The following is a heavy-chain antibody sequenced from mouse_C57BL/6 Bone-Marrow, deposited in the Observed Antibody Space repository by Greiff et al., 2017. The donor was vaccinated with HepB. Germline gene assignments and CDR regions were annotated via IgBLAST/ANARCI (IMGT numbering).Heavy chain of an antibody. CDR3: AKERNWDHWYFDV. D-gene: IGHD4-1*01. CDR1: GYTFTSYW. V-gene: IGHV1-50*01. J-gene: IGHJ1*03. Sequence: QVQLKQPGAELVKPGASVKLSCKASGYTFTSYWMQWVKQRPGQGLEWIGEIDPSDSYTNYNQKFKGKATLTVDTSSSTAYMQLSSLTSEDSAVYYCAKERNWDHWYFDVWGTGTTVTVSS. CDR2: IDPSDSYT.